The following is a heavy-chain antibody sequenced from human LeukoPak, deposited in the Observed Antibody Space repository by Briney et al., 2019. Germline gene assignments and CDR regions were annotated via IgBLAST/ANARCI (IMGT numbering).Heavy chain of an antibody. CDR3: ARGTSVAGRHAFDY. CDR1: GFTFSDYY. Sequence: GGSLRLSCAASGFTFSDYYMSRIRQAPVKGLEWVSYISSSGSTIYYADSVKGRFTISRDNAKNSLYLQMNSLRAEDTAVYYCARGTSVAGRHAFDYWGQGTLVTVSS. V-gene: IGHV3-11*01. CDR2: ISSSGSTI. J-gene: IGHJ4*02. D-gene: IGHD6-19*01.